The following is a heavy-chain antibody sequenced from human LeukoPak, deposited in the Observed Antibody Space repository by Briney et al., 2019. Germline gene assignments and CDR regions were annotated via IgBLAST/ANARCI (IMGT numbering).Heavy chain of an antibody. J-gene: IGHJ3*02. V-gene: IGHV4-59*01. CDR1: GGSISSYY. CDR3: ARVKFPGYSSSSGRGAFDI. D-gene: IGHD6-13*01. Sequence: PSETLSLTCTVSGGSISSYYWSWIRQPPGKGLGWIGYIYYSGSTNYNPSLKSRVTISVDTSKNQFSLKLSSVTAADTAVYYCARVKFPGYSSSSGRGAFDIWGQGTMVTVSS. CDR2: IYYSGST.